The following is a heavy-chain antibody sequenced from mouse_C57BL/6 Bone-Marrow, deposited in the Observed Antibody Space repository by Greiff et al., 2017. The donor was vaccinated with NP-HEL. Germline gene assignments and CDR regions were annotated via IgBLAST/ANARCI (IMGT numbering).Heavy chain of an antibody. V-gene: IGHV7-3*01. J-gene: IGHJ2*01. CDR3: ARSPYGNSLFDY. Sequence: VQLKQSGGGLVQPGGSLSLSCAASGFTFTDYYMSWVRQPPGKALEWLGFIRNKANGYTTEYSASVKGRFTISRDNSQSILYLQMNALRAEDSATYYCARSPYGNSLFDYWGQGTTLTVSS. CDR1: GFTFTDYY. CDR2: IRNKANGYTT. D-gene: IGHD2-1*01.